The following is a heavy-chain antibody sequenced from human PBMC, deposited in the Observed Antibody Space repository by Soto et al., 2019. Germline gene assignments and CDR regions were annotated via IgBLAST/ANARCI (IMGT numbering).Heavy chain of an antibody. V-gene: IGHV4-59*11. CDR1: GGSISNHY. D-gene: IGHD3-16*01. Sequence: QVQLQESGPGLVKPSETLSLTCTVSGGSISNHYWSWIRQPPGKGLEWIGYIYYNGNTNYNPSLKSRVTMSVETSKNQISLKLSSVTAAGTAVYFCSGAKWYSEDWGQGTLVTVSS. CDR3: SGAKWYSED. J-gene: IGHJ4*02. CDR2: IYYNGNT.